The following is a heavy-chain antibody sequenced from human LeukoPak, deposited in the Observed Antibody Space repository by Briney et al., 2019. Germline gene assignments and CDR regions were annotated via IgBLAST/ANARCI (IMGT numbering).Heavy chain of an antibody. CDR1: GYKLTDNW. CDR3: ARDRGGRYSGSYNA. Sequence: ASVKVSCKAFGYKLTDNWIHWVRQAPGQGLEWMGWISAYNGNTNYAQKLQGRVTMTTDTSTSTAYMELRSLRSDDTAVYYCARDRGGRYSGSYNAWGQGTLVTVSS. CDR2: ISAYNGNT. D-gene: IGHD1-26*01. V-gene: IGHV1-18*04. J-gene: IGHJ5*02.